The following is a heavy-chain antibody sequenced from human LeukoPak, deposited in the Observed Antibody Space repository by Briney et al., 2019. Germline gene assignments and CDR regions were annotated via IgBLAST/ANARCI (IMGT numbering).Heavy chain of an antibody. CDR1: GFTFSNYG. V-gene: IGHV3-23*01. CDR2: ISGSGDTT. Sequence: GGSLRLSCTASGFTFSNYGMSWVRQAPGKGLEWVSAISGSGDTTYSADSVKGRFTISRDNSKNTLYLQMNSLRADDTAVYYCARRAGAYSHPYDYWGQGTLVTVSS. J-gene: IGHJ4*02. CDR3: ARRAGAYSHPYDY. D-gene: IGHD4/OR15-4a*01.